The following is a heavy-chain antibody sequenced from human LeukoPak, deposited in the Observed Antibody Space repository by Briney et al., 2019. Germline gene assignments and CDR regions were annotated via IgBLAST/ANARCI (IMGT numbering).Heavy chain of an antibody. Sequence: GGSLRLSCAASGFTFSSYAMHWVRQAPGKGLEWVAVMSYDVSNKYYADSVKGRFTISRDNSKNTLYLQMNSLRAEDTAVYYCARDDSLYSSRWYPLGYWGQGTLVTVSS. V-gene: IGHV3-30-3*01. CDR3: ARDDSLYSSRWYPLGY. J-gene: IGHJ4*02. CDR2: MSYDVSNK. CDR1: GFTFSSYA. D-gene: IGHD6-13*01.